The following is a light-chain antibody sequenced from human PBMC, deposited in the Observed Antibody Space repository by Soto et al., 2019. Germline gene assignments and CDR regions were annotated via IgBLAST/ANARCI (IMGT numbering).Light chain of an antibody. V-gene: IGKV1-39*01. J-gene: IGKJ2*01. CDR2: GAS. Sequence: IQMTQSPSSLSASVGGSVTVTCLASQSINIYLNWYQQKPGKAPTLLIYGASSLQSGVPSRFTGGGSRTDFTLTISSLQPEDFATYYCQQSYRSPYTFGQGTKLEIK. CDR3: QQSYRSPYT. CDR1: QSINIY.